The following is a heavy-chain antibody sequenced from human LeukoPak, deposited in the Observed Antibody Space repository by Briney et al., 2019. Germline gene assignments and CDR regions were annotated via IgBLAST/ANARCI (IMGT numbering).Heavy chain of an antibody. J-gene: IGHJ5*02. V-gene: IGHV1-2*02. CDR1: GYTFTGYY. D-gene: IGHD3-3*01. Sequence: ASVKVSCKASGYTFTGYYMHWVRQAPGQGLEWMGWINPNSGGTNYAQKFQGRVTMTRDTSISTAYMELSRLRSDDTAVYYCARDRAIFGVNRAGAAWFDPWGRGTLVTVSS. CDR2: INPNSGGT. CDR3: ARDRAIFGVNRAGAAWFDP.